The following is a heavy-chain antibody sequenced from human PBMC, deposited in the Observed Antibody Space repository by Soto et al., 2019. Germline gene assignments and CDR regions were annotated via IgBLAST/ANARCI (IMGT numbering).Heavy chain of an antibody. Sequence: PSETLSLTXTVSGGSIRGTSTYYWGWIRQPPGKGLEWIGSMYYSGITYYNPSLKSRVTISVDMSKNQFSLKVRSVTAADTAVYYCARAQYGDYAYYYYGMDVWGQGTTVTVSS. J-gene: IGHJ6*02. V-gene: IGHV4-39*01. CDR2: MYYSGIT. CDR3: ARAQYGDYAYYYYGMDV. D-gene: IGHD4-17*01. CDR1: GGSIRGTSTYY.